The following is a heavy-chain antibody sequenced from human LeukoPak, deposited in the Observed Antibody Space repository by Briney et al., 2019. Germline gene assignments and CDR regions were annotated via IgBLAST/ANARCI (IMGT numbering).Heavy chain of an antibody. CDR3: ARVRCSSAACNFAAMDV. Sequence: GRSLRLSCATSGFTFSSYAMHWVRQAPGKGLEWVAVVSYDGSNKFYADSVKGRFTISRDNSKNTPYLQMNSLRAEDTAVYFCARVRCSSAACNFAAMDVWGQGPRSPSP. V-gene: IGHV3-30-3*01. D-gene: IGHD2-2*01. CDR2: VSYDGSNK. CDR1: GFTFSSYA. J-gene: IGHJ6*02.